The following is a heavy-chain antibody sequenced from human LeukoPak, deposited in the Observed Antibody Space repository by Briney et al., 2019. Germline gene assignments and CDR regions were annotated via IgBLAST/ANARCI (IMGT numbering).Heavy chain of an antibody. Sequence: SETLSLTCAVYGGSFSGYYWSWIRQPPGKGLEWIGEINHSGSTNYNPSLKSRVTISVDTSKNQFSLKLSSVTAADTAVYYCARLTYYDYVGGSPLDDYWGQGTRVTVSS. D-gene: IGHD3-16*01. CDR1: GGSFSGYY. J-gene: IGHJ4*02. CDR2: INHSGST. V-gene: IGHV4-34*01. CDR3: ARLTYYDYVGGSPLDDY.